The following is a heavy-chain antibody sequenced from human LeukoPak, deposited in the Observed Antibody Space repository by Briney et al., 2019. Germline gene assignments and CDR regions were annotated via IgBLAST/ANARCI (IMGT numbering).Heavy chain of an antibody. Sequence: PGGSLRLSCAASGFTFSSSAMQWVRQAPGKGLEWVAVISYDGSKKYYADSVKGRFTISRDDSKNTLYLQMNSLRGEDTVVYHCARSRSASTSGWYDYFDYWGRGTLVTVSS. CDR2: ISYDGSKK. CDR3: ARSRSASTSGWYDYFDY. J-gene: IGHJ4*02. CDR1: GFTFSSSA. D-gene: IGHD6-19*01. V-gene: IGHV3-30*04.